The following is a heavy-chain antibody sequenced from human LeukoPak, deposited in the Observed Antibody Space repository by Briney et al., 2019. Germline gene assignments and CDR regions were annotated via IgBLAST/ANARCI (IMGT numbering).Heavy chain of an antibody. Sequence: PSETLSLTCTVSGGSISSSYWTWIRQPPGKGLEWIGSIYYSGSTYYNPSLKSRVTISVDTSKNQFSLKLSSVTAADTAVYYCARASIAAIDYWGQGTLVTVSS. CDR3: ARASIAAIDY. V-gene: IGHV4-59*12. J-gene: IGHJ4*02. CDR2: IYYSGST. D-gene: IGHD6-6*01. CDR1: GGSISSSY.